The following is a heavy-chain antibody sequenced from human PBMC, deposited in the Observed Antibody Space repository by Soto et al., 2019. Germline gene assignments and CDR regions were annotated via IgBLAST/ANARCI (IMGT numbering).Heavy chain of an antibody. J-gene: IGHJ6*02. V-gene: IGHV1-3*01. CDR2: INAGNGNT. CDR1: GYTFTSYA. CDR3: ARGGKIAVAGHDNYYYYYGMDV. Sequence: GASVKVSCKASGYTFTSYAMHWVRQAPGQRLEWMGWINAGNGNTKYSQKFQGRVTITRDTSASTAYIELSSLRSEDTAVYYCARGGKIAVAGHDNYYYYYGMDVWGQGTTVTVSS. D-gene: IGHD6-19*01.